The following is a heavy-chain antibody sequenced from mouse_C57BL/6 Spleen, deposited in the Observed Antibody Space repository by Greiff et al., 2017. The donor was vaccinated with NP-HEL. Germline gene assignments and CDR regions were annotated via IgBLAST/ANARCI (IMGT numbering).Heavy chain of an antibody. V-gene: IGHV1-55*01. D-gene: IGHD1-1*01. CDR3: ARHYYGSSLYAMDY. J-gene: IGHJ4*01. CDR1: GYTFTSYW. Sequence: VQLQQSGAELVKPGASVKMSCKASGYTFTSYWITWVKQRPGQGLEWIGDIYPGSGSTNYNEKFKSKATLTVDTSSSTAYMQLSSLTSEDSAVYYCARHYYGSSLYAMDYWGQGTSVTVSS. CDR2: IYPGSGST.